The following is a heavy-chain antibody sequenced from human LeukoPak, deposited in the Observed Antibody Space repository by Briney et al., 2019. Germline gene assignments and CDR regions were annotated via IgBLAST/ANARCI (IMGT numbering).Heavy chain of an antibody. J-gene: IGHJ4*02. CDR2: ISGSGGST. D-gene: IGHD6-13*01. CDR1: GFTFSSYA. V-gene: IGHV3-23*01. Sequence: GGSLRLSCAASGFTFSSYAMSWVRQAPGKGLEWVSAISGSGGSTYYADSVKGRFTISRDNSKNTLYLQMNSLRAEDTAVYYCAKGFGSSSWYYIDYWGQGTLVTVSS. CDR3: AKGFGSSSWYYIDY.